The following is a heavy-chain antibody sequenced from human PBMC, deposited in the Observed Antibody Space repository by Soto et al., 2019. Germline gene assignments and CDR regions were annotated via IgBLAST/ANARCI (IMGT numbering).Heavy chain of an antibody. CDR2: ISGSGGST. Sequence: GGAPGLSCAAPGCPFISYALSWVRHPPGEGLEWVSAISGSGGSTYYADSVKGRFTISRDNSKNTLYLQMNSLRAEDTAVYYCAKGIPPAGSRFDPWGQGTLVTVSS. CDR1: GCPFISYA. J-gene: IGHJ5*02. V-gene: IGHV3-23*01. D-gene: IGHD6-13*01. CDR3: AKGIPPAGSRFDP.